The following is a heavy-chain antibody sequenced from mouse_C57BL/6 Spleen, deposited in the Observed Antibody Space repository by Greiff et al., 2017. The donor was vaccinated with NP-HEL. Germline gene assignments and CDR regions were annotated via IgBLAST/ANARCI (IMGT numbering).Heavy chain of an antibody. CDR2: INPSSGYT. CDR3: ARHYGSSLWYFDV. D-gene: IGHD1-1*01. CDR1: GYTFTSYT. Sequence: QVHVKQSGAELARPGASVKMSCKASGYTFTSYTMHWVKQRPGQGLEWIGYINPSSGYTKYNQKFKDKATLTADKSSSTAYMQLSSLTSEDSAVYYCARHYGSSLWYFDVWGTGTTVTVSS. V-gene: IGHV1-4*01. J-gene: IGHJ1*03.